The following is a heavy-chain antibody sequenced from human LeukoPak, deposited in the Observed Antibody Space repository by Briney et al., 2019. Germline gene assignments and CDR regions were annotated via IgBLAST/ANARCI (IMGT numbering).Heavy chain of an antibody. Sequence: GGSLRLSCAASGFTFKNYAMSWVRQAPGKGLEWVSTVSGGGATTFYAESVKGRFTISRDDSKNTLYLQMNSLRAEDTAVYSCAKNSGGSCYTQGDYWGQGALVTVSS. D-gene: IGHD2-15*01. J-gene: IGHJ4*02. CDR3: AKNSGGSCYTQGDY. V-gene: IGHV3-23*01. CDR2: VSGGGATT. CDR1: GFTFKNYA.